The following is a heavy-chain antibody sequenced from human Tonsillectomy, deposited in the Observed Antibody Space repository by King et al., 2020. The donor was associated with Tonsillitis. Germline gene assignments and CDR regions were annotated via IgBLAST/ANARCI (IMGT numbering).Heavy chain of an antibody. D-gene: IGHD5-12*01. CDR2: ISAGGDDA. CDR3: AKDCYRVATIFDY. V-gene: IGHV3-23*04. CDR1: GFTFTRYA. J-gene: IGHJ4*02. Sequence: VQLVESGGGLVQPGGSLRLSCTTSGFTFTRYALTWVRQAPGKGLEWVSSISAGGDDAAYADSVKGRFTISRDNSKNTVPLQMETLRAEDTAVYYCAKDCYRVATIFDYWGQGSLVTVSS.